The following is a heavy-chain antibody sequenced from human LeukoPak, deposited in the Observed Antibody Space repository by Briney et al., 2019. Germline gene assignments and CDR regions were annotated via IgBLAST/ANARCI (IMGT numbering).Heavy chain of an antibody. D-gene: IGHD2-8*01. J-gene: IGHJ5*02. CDR3: ARDLVHHRLLATNYNWFDP. Sequence: ASVKVSCKASGYTFTSYGISWVRQAPGQGLEWMGWINTYNGNTKYAQKFQGRVTMTTDTSTSTAYMELRSLRSDDTAVYYCARDLVHHRLLATNYNWFDPWGQGTLVTVSS. CDR1: GYTFTSYG. V-gene: IGHV1-18*01. CDR2: INTYNGNT.